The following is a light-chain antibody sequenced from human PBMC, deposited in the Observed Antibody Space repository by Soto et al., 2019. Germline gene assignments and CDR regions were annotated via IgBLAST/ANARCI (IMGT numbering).Light chain of an antibody. CDR2: CAS. CDR1: QRVSNSY. J-gene: IGKJ3*01. Sequence: EIVLTQSPATLPLSPGERATLSCRASQRVSNSYLAWYQQKPGQAPRLLIYCASSRATGIPDRFSGSGSGTDFTLTISRLEPGDFAVYYCQQYGSSPLFTFGPGTKVDIK. V-gene: IGKV3-20*01. CDR3: QQYGSSPLFT.